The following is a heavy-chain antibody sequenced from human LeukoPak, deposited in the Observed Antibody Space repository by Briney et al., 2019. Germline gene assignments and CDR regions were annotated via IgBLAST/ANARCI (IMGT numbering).Heavy chain of an antibody. CDR1: GGSISSITYD. CDR3: ARQAYSSNLGWFDP. CDR2: IYNSGST. Sequence: PSQTLSLTCSVSGGSISSITYDWGLVRQPPGKGLEWIGNIYNSGSTYYNPSLKSRVTISVDTSKNQFSLKLSSVTAADTAVYYYARQAYSSNLGWFDPWGQGTLVTVSS. J-gene: IGHJ5*02. V-gene: IGHV4-39*01. D-gene: IGHD6-13*01.